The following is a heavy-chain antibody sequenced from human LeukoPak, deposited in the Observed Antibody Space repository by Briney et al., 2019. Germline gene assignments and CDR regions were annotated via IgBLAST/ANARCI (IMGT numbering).Heavy chain of an antibody. CDR3: ARVVAAAGTLYWFDP. CDR2: ISSSSSYT. Sequence: GGSLRLSCAASGFTFSDYYMSWIRQAPGKGLEWVSYISSSSSYTNYADSVKGRLTISRDNAKNSLYLQMNSLRAEDTAVYYCARVVAAAGTLYWFDPWGQGTLVTVSS. CDR1: GFTFSDYY. D-gene: IGHD6-13*01. V-gene: IGHV3-11*05. J-gene: IGHJ5*02.